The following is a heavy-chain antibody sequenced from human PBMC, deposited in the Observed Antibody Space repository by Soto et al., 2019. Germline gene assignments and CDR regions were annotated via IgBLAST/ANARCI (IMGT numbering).Heavy chain of an antibody. D-gene: IGHD1-1*01. J-gene: IGHJ4*02. Sequence: LSLTCAVSGGSVSGSYYYWAWLRQSPGKGPEWIGSVFHTGFTSYNPSLESRVSVSVDTSKSQFSLKLSAVTASDTAVYYCATSQKGYNWNYFDHWGQGALVTVSS. CDR1: GGSVSGSYYY. CDR2: VFHTGFT. CDR3: ATSQKGYNWNYFDH. V-gene: IGHV4-39*01.